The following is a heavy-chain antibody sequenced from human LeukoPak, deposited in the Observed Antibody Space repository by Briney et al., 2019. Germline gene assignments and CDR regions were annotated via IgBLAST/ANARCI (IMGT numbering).Heavy chain of an antibody. CDR3: ARTYPGDQYYDSSLYYYYYMDV. CDR2: ISYDGSNK. D-gene: IGHD3-22*01. Sequence: GGSLRLSCAASGFTFSSYGMHWVRQAPGKGLEWVAVISYDGSNKYYADSVKGRFTISRDNSKNTLYLQMNSLRAEDTAVYYCARTYPGDQYYDSSLYYYYYMDVWGKGTTVTISS. V-gene: IGHV3-30*03. CDR1: GFTFSSYG. J-gene: IGHJ6*03.